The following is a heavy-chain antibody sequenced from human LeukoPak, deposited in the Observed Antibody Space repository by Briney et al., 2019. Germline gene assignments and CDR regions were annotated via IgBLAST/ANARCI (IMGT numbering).Heavy chain of an antibody. CDR3: ARHRWELLTFDAFDI. J-gene: IGHJ3*02. CDR1: GGSFSGYY. V-gene: IGHV4-34*01. D-gene: IGHD1-26*01. Sequence: SETLSLTCAVCGGSFSGYYWSWIRQPPGKGLEWIGEINHSGSTNYNPSLKSRVTISVDTSKNQFSLKLSSVTAADTAVYYCARHRWELLTFDAFDIWGQGTMVTVSS. CDR2: INHSGST.